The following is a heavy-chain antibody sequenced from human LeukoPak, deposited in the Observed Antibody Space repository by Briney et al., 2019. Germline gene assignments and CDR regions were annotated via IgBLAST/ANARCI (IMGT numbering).Heavy chain of an antibody. V-gene: IGHV3-21*01. J-gene: IGHJ4*02. CDR2: ISSSSSYI. Sequence: GGSLRLSCAASGFTFNNYAMTWVRQAPGKGLEWVSSISSSSSYIYYADSVKGRFTISRDNAKNSLYLQMNSLRAEDTAVYYCARDRSITILEGFDYWGQGTLVTVSS. CDR3: ARDRSITILEGFDY. CDR1: GFTFNNYA. D-gene: IGHD3-9*01.